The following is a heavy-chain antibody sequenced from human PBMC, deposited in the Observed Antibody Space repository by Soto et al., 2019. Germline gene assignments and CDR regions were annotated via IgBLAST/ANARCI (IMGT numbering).Heavy chain of an antibody. J-gene: IGHJ4*02. CDR1: GITFRTSG. V-gene: IGHV3-23*01. CDR3: AKDTDDYYYSSHTLDY. D-gene: IGHD3-22*01. CDR2: IHKSGGRT. Sequence: GLRIPSFTALGITFRTSGMNGVRQSPGKRREWVSTIHKSGGRTYYADSVKGRFTISRDNSKTTLYLHMNTLRAADTAVYYWAKDTDDYYYSSHTLDYSGQGTLVTVSS.